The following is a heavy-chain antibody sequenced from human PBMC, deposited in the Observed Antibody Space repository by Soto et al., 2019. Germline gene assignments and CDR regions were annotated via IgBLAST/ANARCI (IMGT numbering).Heavy chain of an antibody. CDR1: GYTFTSYG. J-gene: IGHJ4*02. D-gene: IGHD6-25*01. CDR2: ISAFNGDT. CDR3: TREAGWQRMVPYD. Sequence: QVQLVQSGSEAKKPGASVNVSRKAFGYTFTSYGFSWVRQVPGQGLEWLGWISAFNGDTQYAQTMKGRLTVTTDTSTTTVHMQLRSLTPADTAVYYCTREAGWQRMVPYDWGQGTLVSVS. V-gene: IGHV1-18*04.